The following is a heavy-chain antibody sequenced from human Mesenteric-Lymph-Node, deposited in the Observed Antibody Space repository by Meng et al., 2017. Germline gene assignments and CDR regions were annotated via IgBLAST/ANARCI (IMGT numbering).Heavy chain of an antibody. CDR1: GVPISSDGSY. V-gene: IGHV4-39*07. D-gene: IGHD2-15*01. Sequence: QLPESGPGLVKPSHTLSCTCSVSGVPISSDGSYWGWIRQPSGKGLEWIGTIYYSASTYYNPSLKSRVTISLDTSKNQLSLKMKSVTAADTAVYYCASGSEGFCGGGSCNWFDPWGHGTLVTVSS. CDR3: ASGSEGFCGGGSCNWFDP. J-gene: IGHJ5*02. CDR2: IYYSAST.